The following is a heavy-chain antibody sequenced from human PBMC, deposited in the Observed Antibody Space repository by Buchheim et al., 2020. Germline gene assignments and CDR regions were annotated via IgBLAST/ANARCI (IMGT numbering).Heavy chain of an antibody. Sequence: QVQLQESGPGLVRPSGTLSLTCAVSGGSISSSLCWSWVRQSPGKGLEWIGEIYHSGSSTNYNPSLKSRVAISVDKSKNQFSLKLTSVTAADTAVYYCARGQQWLNNWGQGTL. CDR2: IYHSGSST. D-gene: IGHD6-19*01. CDR3: ARGQQWLNN. J-gene: IGHJ4*02. V-gene: IGHV4-4*02. CDR1: GGSISSSLC.